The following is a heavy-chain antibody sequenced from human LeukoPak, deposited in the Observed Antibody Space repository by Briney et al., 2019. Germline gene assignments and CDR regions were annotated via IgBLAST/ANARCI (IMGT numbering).Heavy chain of an antibody. CDR3: AREFTPDY. CDR2: ISTGSPYI. V-gene: IGHV3-21*01. Sequence: AGSLRLFCAASGFTFSSYTMNWVRQAPEKGLEWVSSISTGSPYIYYADSVKGRFTISRDNAKNSLYLQMNCLRAEDTAVYYCAREFTPDYWGQGTLVTVSS. CDR1: GFTFSSYT. J-gene: IGHJ4*02.